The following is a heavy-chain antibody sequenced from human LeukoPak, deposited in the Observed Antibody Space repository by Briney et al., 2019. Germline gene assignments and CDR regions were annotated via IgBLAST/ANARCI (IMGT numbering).Heavy chain of an antibody. Sequence: GGSLRLSCAASGFTVSSTYMTWVRQAPGKGLEWVSAIYSGGTTYYADSVKGRFTISRDISKNMVYLQLNSLRGEDTSVYYCATFLGAARYFNNWGQGTLVTVSP. CDR2: IYSGGTT. CDR1: GFTVSSTY. CDR3: ATFLGAARYFNN. J-gene: IGHJ4*02. V-gene: IGHV3-66*01. D-gene: IGHD1-26*01.